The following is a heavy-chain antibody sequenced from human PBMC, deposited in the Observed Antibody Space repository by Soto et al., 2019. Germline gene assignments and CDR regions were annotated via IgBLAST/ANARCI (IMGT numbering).Heavy chain of an antibody. J-gene: IGHJ6*02. D-gene: IGHD2-21*01. V-gene: IGHV3-9*01. CDR1: GFTFDDYA. CDR2: INWKSESL. CDR3: AKGDRRVVVNYDYGMDV. Sequence: EVQLVESGGGLVQPGGSLRLSCAGSGFTFDDYAMHWVRQGPGKGLEWVSGINWKSESLIYADSVKGRFTISRDNAKNSLYLQMNSLRPEDTAVYYCAKGDRRVVVNYDYGMDVWGQGTTVTVSS.